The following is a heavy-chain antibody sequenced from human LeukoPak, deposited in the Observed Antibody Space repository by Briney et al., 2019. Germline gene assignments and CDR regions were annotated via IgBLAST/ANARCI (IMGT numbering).Heavy chain of an antibody. J-gene: IGHJ5*02. CDR2: ISSSSSYI. D-gene: IGHD2-2*01. V-gene: IGHV3-21*01. Sequence: GGSLRLSCAASGFTFSSYSMNWVRQAPGKGLEWVSSISSSSSYIYYADSVKGRFTISRDNAKNSLYLQMNSLRAEDTAVYYCARGRKGIVVVPAANWFDPWGQGTLVTVPS. CDR3: ARGRKGIVVVPAANWFDP. CDR1: GFTFSSYS.